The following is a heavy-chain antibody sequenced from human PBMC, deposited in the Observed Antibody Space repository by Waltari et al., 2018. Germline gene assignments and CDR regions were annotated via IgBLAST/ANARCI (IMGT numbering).Heavy chain of an antibody. D-gene: IGHD3-10*01. CDR1: GFTFSSYS. CDR3: ARTWAGYYGSGSYYKVDY. V-gene: IGHV3-21*01. J-gene: IGHJ4*02. CDR2: ISSMSRYI. Sequence: EVQLVESGGGLVKPGGSLRLSCAASGFTFSSYSMNWVRQAPGKGLEWVSSISSMSRYIYYADSVKGRFTISRDNAKNSLYLQMNSLRAEDTAVYYGARTWAGYYGSGSYYKVDYWGQGTLVTVSS.